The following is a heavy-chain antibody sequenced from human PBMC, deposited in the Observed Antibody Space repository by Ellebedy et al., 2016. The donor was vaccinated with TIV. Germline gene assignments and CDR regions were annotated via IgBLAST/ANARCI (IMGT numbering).Heavy chain of an antibody. CDR1: GFTFSSYS. CDR2: IGSSSSTI. CDR3: ARDRDSYDNSGYLGY. D-gene: IGHD3-22*01. J-gene: IGHJ4*02. Sequence: GESLKISCAASGFTFSSYSMNWVRQAPGKGLEWISFIGSSSSTIYYADSVKGRFTISRDNAKNSLYLQMNSLRAEDTAVYYCARDRDSYDNSGYLGYWGQGTLVSVSS. V-gene: IGHV3-48*01.